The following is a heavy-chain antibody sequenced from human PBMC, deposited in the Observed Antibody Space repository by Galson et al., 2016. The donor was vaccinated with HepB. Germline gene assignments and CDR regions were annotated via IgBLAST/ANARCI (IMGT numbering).Heavy chain of an antibody. CDR2: DSMDGRRK. V-gene: IGHV3-30*18. Sequence: SLRLSCAGSGFIFRGYGMHWVRQAPGKGLEWVAADSMDGRRKFYADYVRGRFTIPRDNSNNMLFLQMDSLRPDDTAVYYCAKRHEYCPPVGCSVDYWGQGTLVSVSS. CDR3: AKRHEYCPPVGCSVDY. CDR1: GFIFRGYG. J-gene: IGHJ4*02. D-gene: IGHD2/OR15-2a*01.